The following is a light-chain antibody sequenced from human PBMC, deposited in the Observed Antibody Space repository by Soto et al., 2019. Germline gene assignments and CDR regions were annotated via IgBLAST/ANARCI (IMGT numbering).Light chain of an antibody. Sequence: EIVRTQYPATLSASPGERSTLSCMAIQSVRSNLAWYQQKPGQAPRLLIYAASRRATGIPDRFSGSGSGTDCTLTISRLEPEDFAVYYCQLYSRSPRQITFGQGTRLDIK. J-gene: IGKJ5*01. CDR1: QSVRSN. V-gene: IGKV3-20*01. CDR3: QLYSRSPRQIT. CDR2: AAS.